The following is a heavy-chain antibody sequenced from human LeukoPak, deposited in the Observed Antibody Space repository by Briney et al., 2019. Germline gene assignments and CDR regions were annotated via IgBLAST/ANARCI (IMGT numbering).Heavy chain of an antibody. CDR2: IIPIFGTA. D-gene: IGHD2-15*01. V-gene: IGHV1-69*05. CDR3: ARDPLLAAFDI. CDR1: GGTFSSYA. Sequence: GASVKASCKASGGTFSSYAISWVRQAPGQGLEWMGRIIPIFGTANYAQKFQGRVTITTDESTSTAYMELSSLRSEDTAVYYCARDPLLAAFDIWGQGTMVTVSS. J-gene: IGHJ3*02.